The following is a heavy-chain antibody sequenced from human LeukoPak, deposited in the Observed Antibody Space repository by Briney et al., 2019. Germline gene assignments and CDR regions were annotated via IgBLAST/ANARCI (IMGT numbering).Heavy chain of an antibody. CDR2: IYHSGST. D-gene: IGHD6-19*01. CDR1: GGSISSSNW. CDR3: ARLVEQWLVRNAFDI. Sequence: SETPSLTCAVSGGSISSSNWWSWVRQPPGKGLEWIGEIYHSGSTNYNPSLKSRVTISVDKSKNQFSLKLSSVTAADTAVYYCARLVEQWLVRNAFDIWGQGTMVTVSS. V-gene: IGHV4-4*02. J-gene: IGHJ3*02.